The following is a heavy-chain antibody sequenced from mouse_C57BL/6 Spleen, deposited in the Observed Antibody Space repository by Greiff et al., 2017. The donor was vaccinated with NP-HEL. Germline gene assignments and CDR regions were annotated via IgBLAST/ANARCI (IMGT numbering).Heavy chain of an antibody. CDR3: TRDSGFMVGNH. CDR1: GFTFSSYA. V-gene: IGHV5-9-1*02. Sequence: EVQGVESGEGLVKPGGSLKLSCAASGFTFSSYAMSWVRQTPEKRLEWVAYISSGGDYIYYADTVKGRFTISRDNARNTLYLHMSSLKSEDTAMYYCTRDSGFMVGNHWGQGTTLTVSS. CDR2: ISSGGDYI. J-gene: IGHJ2*01. D-gene: IGHD1-1*02.